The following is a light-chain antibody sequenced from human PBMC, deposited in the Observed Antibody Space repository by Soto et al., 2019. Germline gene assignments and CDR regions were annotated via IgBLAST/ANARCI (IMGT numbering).Light chain of an antibody. CDR2: GAS. J-gene: IGKJ1*01. V-gene: IGKV3-20*01. CDR3: QQYGNSLWT. Sequence: ELVLTQSPGTLSLSPGERATLSCRASQTVTTTHLAWYQQKPGQAPRLLIYGASTRATGIPDRFSGGGSGTDFTLTISRLEPEDCAVYYCQQYGNSLWTFGQGTRVEI. CDR1: QTVTTTH.